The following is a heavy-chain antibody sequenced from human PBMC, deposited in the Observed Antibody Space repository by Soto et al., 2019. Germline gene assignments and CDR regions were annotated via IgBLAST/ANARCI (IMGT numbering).Heavy chain of an antibody. CDR1: GGTFSSYA. CDR2: IIPIFGTA. Sequence: QVQLVQSGAEVKKPGSSVKVSCKASGGTFSSYALSWVRQAPGQGLEWMGGIIPIFGTADYAQKFXGXVXFTADDSTSTAYMELSSLRSEDTAVYYCASHPVPYYYYGMDVWGQGTTVTVSS. J-gene: IGHJ6*02. CDR3: ASHPVPYYYYGMDV. V-gene: IGHV1-69*12. D-gene: IGHD2-2*01.